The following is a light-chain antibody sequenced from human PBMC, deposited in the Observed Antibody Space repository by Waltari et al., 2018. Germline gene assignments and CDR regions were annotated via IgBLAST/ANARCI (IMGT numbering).Light chain of an antibody. CDR3: QTGGHGTWV. CDR2: VNSDGSH. V-gene: IGLV4-69*01. Sequence: QLVLTQSPSASASLGASVKLTCTLSSGHSSNVIAWLQQQPEKGPRYLRKVNSDGSHNKGDEIPDRFSGSSSAAERYLTISSLQSEDEADYYCQTGGHGTWVFGGGTKLTVL. J-gene: IGLJ3*02. CDR1: SGHSSNV.